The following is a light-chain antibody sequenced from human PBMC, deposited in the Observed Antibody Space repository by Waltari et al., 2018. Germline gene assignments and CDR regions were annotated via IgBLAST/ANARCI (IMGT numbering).Light chain of an antibody. CDR3: QQYNNWPPGT. V-gene: IGKV3-15*01. CDR2: HAS. CDR1: QTIGLS. Sequence: TVVTQSPATLSVSPGERASLSCRTSQTIGLSLAWYQQKPGQAPRLLIYHASTRATGIPARFSGSGSESEFTLTISSLQSEDVAVYYCQQYNNWPPGTFGQGTRVES. J-gene: IGKJ1*01.